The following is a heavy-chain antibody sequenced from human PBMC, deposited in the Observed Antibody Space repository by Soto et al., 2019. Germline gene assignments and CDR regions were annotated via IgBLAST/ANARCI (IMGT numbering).Heavy chain of an antibody. CDR3: VKDSNYYDSSGYSWFDP. CDR2: ISSNGGST. D-gene: IGHD3-22*01. V-gene: IGHV3-64D*08. CDR1: GFTFSSYA. Sequence: LRLSCSASGFTFSSYAMHWVRQAPGKGLEYVSAISSNGGSTYYADSVKGRFTISRDNSKNTLYLRMSSLRAEDTAVYYCVKDSNYYDSSGYSWFDPWGQGTLVTVSS. J-gene: IGHJ5*02.